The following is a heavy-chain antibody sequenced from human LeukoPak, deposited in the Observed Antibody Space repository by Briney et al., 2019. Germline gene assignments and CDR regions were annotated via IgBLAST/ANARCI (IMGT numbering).Heavy chain of an antibody. CDR3: ARAPNYYYMDV. CDR2: INPDSGGT. J-gene: IGHJ6*03. CDR1: GYTFTGYY. V-gene: IGHV1-2*02. Sequence: ASVRVSCKASGYTFTGYYMHWVRQAPGQGLEWMGWINPDSGGTNYAQNFQGRVTMTTDTSISTAYMELSRLRSDDTAVYYCARAPNYYYMDVWGKGTTVTVSS.